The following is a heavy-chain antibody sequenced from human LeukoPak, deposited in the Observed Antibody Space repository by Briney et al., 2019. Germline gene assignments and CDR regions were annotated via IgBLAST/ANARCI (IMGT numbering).Heavy chain of an antibody. Sequence: ASVTVSCKASGYTFTDYFMHWVGQPPGQGLGWMGWVNPNSGGTDYAQKFQGRVTMTRDTSISTAYMELSRLRSDDTAVYYCASDRGYSFGGDYWGQGTLVTVSS. CDR3: ASDRGYSFGGDY. V-gene: IGHV1-2*02. CDR2: VNPNSGGT. J-gene: IGHJ4*02. CDR1: GYTFTDYF. D-gene: IGHD5-18*01.